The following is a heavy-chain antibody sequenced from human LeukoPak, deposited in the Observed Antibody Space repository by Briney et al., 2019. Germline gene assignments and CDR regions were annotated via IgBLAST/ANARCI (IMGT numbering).Heavy chain of an antibody. CDR2: IYYSGST. V-gene: IGHV4-59*08. CDR3: ARQAPQYYYYYGMDV. CDR1: GGSISNYY. Sequence: PSETLSLTCTVSGGSISNYYWSWVRQPPGKGLEWIGHIYYSGSTNYNPSVKSRVTISVDTSNNQFSLKLSSVTAADTAVYYCARQAPQYYYYYGMDVWGQGTTVTVS. J-gene: IGHJ6*02.